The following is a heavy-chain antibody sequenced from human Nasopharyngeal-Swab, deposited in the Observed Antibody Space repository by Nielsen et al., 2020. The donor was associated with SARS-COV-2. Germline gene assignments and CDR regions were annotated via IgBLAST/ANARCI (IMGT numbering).Heavy chain of an antibody. D-gene: IGHD2-2*01. CDR3: ARSLVGCSSHTCALMN. Sequence: WIRQPPGKGLEWIGEVHHSGSTHYNPPLKSQVVISADKSNQFSLRMNSVTAADTALYYCARSLVGCSSHTCALMNWGHGTLVTVSS. J-gene: IGHJ4*01. V-gene: IGHV4-4*02. CDR2: VHHSGST.